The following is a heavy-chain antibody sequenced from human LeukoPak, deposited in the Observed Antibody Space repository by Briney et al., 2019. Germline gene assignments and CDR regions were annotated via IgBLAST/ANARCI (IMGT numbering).Heavy chain of an antibody. Sequence: GGSLRLSCAASGFTFSSYWMHWVRQAPGKGLVWVSRINSDGSTTTYADAVRGRFSISRDNAKNTLYLQMNSLRAEDTAVYYCAKEGDYDILTIDYWGQGTLVTVSS. CDR2: INSDGSTT. CDR1: GFTFSSYW. CDR3: AKEGDYDILTIDY. D-gene: IGHD3-9*01. J-gene: IGHJ4*02. V-gene: IGHV3-74*01.